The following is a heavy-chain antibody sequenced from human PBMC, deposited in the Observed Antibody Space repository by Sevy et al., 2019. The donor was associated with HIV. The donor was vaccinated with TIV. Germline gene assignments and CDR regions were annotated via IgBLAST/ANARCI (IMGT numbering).Heavy chain of an antibody. CDR1: GFTFRSYW. D-gene: IGHD2-2*01. CDR3: ARDCSSTSCLWGMDV. J-gene: IGHJ6*02. CDR2: IKLDGSEK. Sequence: GGSLRLSCVASGFTFRSYWMSWVRQAPGKGLEWVANIKLDGSEKYYVDSVKDRFTISRDNAKNSLYLHMNSLRAEDPAVYYCARDCSSTSCLWGMDVWGQGTTVTVSS. V-gene: IGHV3-7*03.